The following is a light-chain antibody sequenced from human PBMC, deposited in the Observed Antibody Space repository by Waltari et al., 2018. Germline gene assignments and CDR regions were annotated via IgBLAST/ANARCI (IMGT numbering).Light chain of an antibody. CDR1: QGVGRS. V-gene: IGKV3-20*01. Sequence: SCRASQGVGRSLTWYQQKPGQAPRLLIYDASRRAPGIPDRFSGSGSGTDFSLTISRLEPEDFAVYYCQNYVRLPATFGQGTKVEIK. CDR2: DAS. CDR3: QNYVRLPAT. J-gene: IGKJ1*01.